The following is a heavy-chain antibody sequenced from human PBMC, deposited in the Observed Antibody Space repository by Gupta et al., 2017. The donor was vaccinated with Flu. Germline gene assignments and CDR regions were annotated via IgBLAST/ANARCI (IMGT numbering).Heavy chain of an antibody. CDR2: ISGSGGST. Sequence: EVQLLESGGGLVQPGGSLRLSCAASGFTFSSYAISWVRQAPGKGLEWVSAISGSGGSTYYADSVKGRFTISRDNSKNTLYLQMNSLRAEDTAVYYCAKQPFIKFGGVIGHVSWFYPWGQGTLVTVSS. CDR1: GFTFSSYA. V-gene: IGHV3-23*01. J-gene: IGHJ5*02. D-gene: IGHD3-16*02. CDR3: AKQPFIKFGGVIGHVSWFYP.